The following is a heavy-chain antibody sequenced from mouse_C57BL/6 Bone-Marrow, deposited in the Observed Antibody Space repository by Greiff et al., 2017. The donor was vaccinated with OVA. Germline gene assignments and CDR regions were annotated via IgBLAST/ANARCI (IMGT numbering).Heavy chain of an antibody. Sequence: EVQLQQSGGGLVQPGGSLKLSCAASGIDFSRYWMSWVRRAPGKGLEWIGEINPDSSTINYAPSLKDKFIISRDNAKNTLYLQMSKVRSEDTALYYCASPITTVVAPFYYYAMDYWGQGTSVTVSS. CDR3: ASPITTVVAPFYYYAMDY. CDR1: GIDFSRYW. CDR2: INPDSSTI. D-gene: IGHD1-1*01. J-gene: IGHJ4*01. V-gene: IGHV4-1*01.